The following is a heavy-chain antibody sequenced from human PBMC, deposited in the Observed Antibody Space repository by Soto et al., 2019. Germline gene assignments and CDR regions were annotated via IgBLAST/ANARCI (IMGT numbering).Heavy chain of an antibody. Sequence: EVQLVESGGGLLQPGGSLRLSCAASGFTFSSHWMHWVRHAPGKGLVWVSRINTDGSTTSYADSVKGRFTLSRDNATNTLYLQMNSLRAAVTALYYCAREGPIPLTIVFDFWGRGTLVTVSS. CDR3: AREGPIPLTIVFDF. CDR2: INTDGSTT. J-gene: IGHJ4*02. D-gene: IGHD5-18*01. V-gene: IGHV3-74*01. CDR1: GFTFSSHW.